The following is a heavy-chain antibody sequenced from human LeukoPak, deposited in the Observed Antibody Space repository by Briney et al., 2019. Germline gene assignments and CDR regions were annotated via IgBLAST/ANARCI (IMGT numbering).Heavy chain of an antibody. CDR3: ARGAIHYYDSSGYND. V-gene: IGHV4-34*01. J-gene: IGHJ4*02. CDR1: GGSFSGYY. Sequence: SETLSLTCAVYGGSFSGYYWSWIRQPPGKGLEWIGEINHSGSTNYNPSLKSRVTISVDTSKNQFSLKLSSVTAADTAVYYCARGAIHYYDSSGYNDWGQGTLVTVSS. CDR2: INHSGST. D-gene: IGHD3-22*01.